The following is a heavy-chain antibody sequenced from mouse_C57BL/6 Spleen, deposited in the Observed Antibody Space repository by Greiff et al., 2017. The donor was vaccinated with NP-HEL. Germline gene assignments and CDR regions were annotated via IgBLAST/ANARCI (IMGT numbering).Heavy chain of an antibody. Sequence: VQLQQPGAELVKPGASVKMSCKASGYTFTSYWITWVKQRPGQGLEWIGDIYPGSGSTNYNEKFKSKATLTVDTSSSTAYMQLSSLTSEDSAVYYWARRGVYGNYPFDYWGQGTTLTVSS. CDR2: IYPGSGST. J-gene: IGHJ2*01. CDR1: GYTFTSYW. CDR3: ARRGVYGNYPFDY. D-gene: IGHD2-1*01. V-gene: IGHV1-55*01.